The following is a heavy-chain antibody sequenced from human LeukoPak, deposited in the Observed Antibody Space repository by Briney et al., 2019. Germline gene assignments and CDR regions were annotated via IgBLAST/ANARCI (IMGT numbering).Heavy chain of an antibody. V-gene: IGHV3-66*01. D-gene: IGHD1-26*01. CDR1: GFTVSSNY. Sequence: GGSLRLSCAASGFTVSSNYMSWVRQAPGKGLEWVSVIYSGGSTYYADSVKGRFTISRDNSKNTLYLQMNSLRAEDTAVYYCAKDSQWELPYYFDYWGQGTLVTVSS. CDR2: IYSGGST. J-gene: IGHJ4*02. CDR3: AKDSQWELPYYFDY.